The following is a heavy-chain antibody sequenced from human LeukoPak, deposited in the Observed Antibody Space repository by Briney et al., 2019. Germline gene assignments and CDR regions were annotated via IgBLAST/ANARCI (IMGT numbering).Heavy chain of an antibody. D-gene: IGHD3-22*01. V-gene: IGHV1-3*01. CDR3: ARNYYYDSSGYYYNWFDP. J-gene: IGHJ5*02. CDR1: GYTFTSYA. Sequence: ASVKVSCKASGYTFTSYAMHWVRQAPGQRLEWMGWINAGNGNTKYSQKFQGRVTITRDTSASTAYMELSSLRSEDTAVYYCARNYYYDSSGYYYNWFDPWGQGTLVTVSS. CDR2: INAGNGNT.